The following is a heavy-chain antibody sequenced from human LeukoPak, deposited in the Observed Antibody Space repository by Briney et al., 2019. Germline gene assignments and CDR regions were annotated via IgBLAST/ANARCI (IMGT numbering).Heavy chain of an antibody. J-gene: IGHJ4*02. CDR1: GYTFTSYD. V-gene: IGHV1-8*01. CDR3: ARVGHYDFWSGYLLF. CDR2: MNPNSGNT. Sequence: GASVTVSCMASGYTFTSYDINWVGQAPGQGIEWMGWMNPNSGNTGYAQKFQGRVTMTRNTSISTAYMELSSLRSEDTAVYYCARVGHYDFWSGYLLFWGQGTLVTVSS. D-gene: IGHD3-3*01.